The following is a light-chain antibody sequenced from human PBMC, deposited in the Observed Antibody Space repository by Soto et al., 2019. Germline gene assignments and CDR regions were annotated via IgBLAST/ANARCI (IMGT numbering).Light chain of an antibody. CDR2: SFN. V-gene: IGLV1-44*01. Sequence: QSVLPQPPSVSAAPGQKVTISCSGSSSNIGNNYVSWYQQLPGTAPKLLISSFNQRPSGVPDRFSGSKSGSSASLAISGLQSEDEADYYCAAWDDRLNGWVFGGGTKLTVL. CDR3: AAWDDRLNGWV. CDR1: SSNIGNNY. J-gene: IGLJ3*02.